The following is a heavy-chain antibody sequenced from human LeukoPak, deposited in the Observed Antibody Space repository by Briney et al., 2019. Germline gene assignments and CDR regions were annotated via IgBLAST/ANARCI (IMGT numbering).Heavy chain of an antibody. D-gene: IGHD3-22*01. CDR2: IYYSGST. J-gene: IGHJ4*02. CDR1: GGSISSGSYY. Sequence: SETLSLTCTVSGGSISSGSYYWSWIRQPPGKGPEWIGYIYYSGSTNYNPSLKSRVTISVDTSKNQFSLKLSSVTAADTAVYYCARGQNWYDSSGYVDYWGQGTLVTVSS. CDR3: ARGQNWYDSSGYVDY. V-gene: IGHV4-61*01.